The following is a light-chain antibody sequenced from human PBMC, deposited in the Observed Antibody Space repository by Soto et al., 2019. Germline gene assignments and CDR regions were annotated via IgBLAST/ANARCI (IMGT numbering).Light chain of an antibody. CDR3: SSHTTSSALQV. Sequence: QSVLTQPASVSGSPGQSITISCTGTSSDVGRYSYVSWYQQHPGKVPKLLIYEVSNRPSGVSNRFSGSKSGNTASLTISGLQAEDEADYYCSSHTTSSALQVFGTGTKLTVL. J-gene: IGLJ1*01. CDR1: SSDVGRYSY. CDR2: EVS. V-gene: IGLV2-14*01.